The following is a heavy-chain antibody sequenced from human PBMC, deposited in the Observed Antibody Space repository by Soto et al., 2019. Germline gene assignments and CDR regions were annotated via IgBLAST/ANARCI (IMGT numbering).Heavy chain of an antibody. J-gene: IGHJ6*02. CDR3: ARDRQVRGASFYYYYGMDV. Sequence: QVQLVQSGAEVKKPGASVKVSCKASGYTFTSYGISWVRQAPGQGLEWMGWISAYNGNTNYAQKLQGRVTMTTDTXXSXAXXEMRSLRSDDTAVYYCARDRQVRGASFYYYYGMDVWGQGTTVTVSS. D-gene: IGHD3-10*01. V-gene: IGHV1-18*01. CDR1: GYTFTSYG. CDR2: ISAYNGNT.